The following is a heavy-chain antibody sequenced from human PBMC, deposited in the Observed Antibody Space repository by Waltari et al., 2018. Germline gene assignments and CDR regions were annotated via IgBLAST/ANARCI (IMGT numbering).Heavy chain of an antibody. D-gene: IGHD3-16*01. CDR1: GYSFPSYW. V-gene: IGHV5-51*01. Sequence: EVQLVQSGAEVEKPGESLKISCKASGYSFPSYWIAWVRQMPGKGLEWMGIIYPGDSDTTYSPSCRGQVTSSADTSISTAYLQWSSLKASDTAMYYCGRLEGGSGLGYFDSWGQGTLVTVSS. CDR3: GRLEGGSGLGYFDS. J-gene: IGHJ4*02. CDR2: IYPGDSDT.